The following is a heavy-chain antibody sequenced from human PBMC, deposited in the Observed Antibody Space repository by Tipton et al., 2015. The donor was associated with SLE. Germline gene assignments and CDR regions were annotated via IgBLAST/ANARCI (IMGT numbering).Heavy chain of an antibody. CDR3: ARVSGLGNYAHADS. D-gene: IGHD3-16*01. J-gene: IGHJ4*02. V-gene: IGHV3-11*01. CDR1: GFTFSDYY. CDR2: ISSSGSTI. Sequence: SLRLSCAASGFTFSDYYMSWIRQAPGKGLEWLSYISSSGSTIYYVDSVKGRFTISRDNAKNSLYLQMNSLRVEDTAVYYCARVSGLGNYAHADSWGQGTLITVSS.